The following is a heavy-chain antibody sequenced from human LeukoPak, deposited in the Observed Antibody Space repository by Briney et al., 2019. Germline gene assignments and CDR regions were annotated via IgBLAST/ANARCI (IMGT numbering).Heavy chain of an antibody. V-gene: IGHV4-59*01. Sequence: SKTLSLTCTVSGGSISSYYWSWIRQPPGKGLEWIGYIYYSGSTNYNPSLKSRVTISVDTSKNLFSLKLSSVTAADTAVYYCARASSRFSYFDYWGQGTLVTVSS. CDR2: IYYSGST. D-gene: IGHD3-22*01. CDR3: ARASSRFSYFDY. J-gene: IGHJ4*02. CDR1: GGSISSYY.